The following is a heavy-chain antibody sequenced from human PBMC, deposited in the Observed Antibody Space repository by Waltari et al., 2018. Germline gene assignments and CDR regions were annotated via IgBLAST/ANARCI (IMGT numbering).Heavy chain of an antibody. Sequence: VQPGGSLRLSCLASGFTFSDFYMHWVRQAPGKGLVWVSRIKADGSGATYADSVRGRFTISRDNTKSTLYLQMNSLRVDDTAVYYCVNHRPVGYGMDVWGHGTTVTVSS. V-gene: IGHV3-74*01. CDR1: GFTFSDFY. CDR2: IKADGSGA. J-gene: IGHJ6*02. CDR3: VNHRPVGYGMDV.